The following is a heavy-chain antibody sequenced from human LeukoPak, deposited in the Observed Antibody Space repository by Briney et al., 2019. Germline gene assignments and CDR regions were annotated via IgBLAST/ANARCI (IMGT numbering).Heavy chain of an antibody. V-gene: IGHV6-1*01. Sequence: SQTLSLTCAISGDSVSSNSAAWNWIRQSPSRGLEWLGRTYYRSKWYNDYAVSVKSRITINPDTSKNQFSLQLNSVTPEDTAVYYCAREGPGPSYRAAAGHFDYWGQGTLVTVSS. CDR3: AREGPGPSYRAAAGHFDY. J-gene: IGHJ4*02. CDR1: GDSVSSNSAA. D-gene: IGHD6-13*01. CDR2: TYYRSKWYN.